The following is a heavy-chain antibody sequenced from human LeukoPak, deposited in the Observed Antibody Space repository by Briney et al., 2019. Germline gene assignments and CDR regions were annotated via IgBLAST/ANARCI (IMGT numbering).Heavy chain of an antibody. D-gene: IGHD3-22*01. Sequence: PSETLSLTCAVYGGSFSGYYLSWIRQPPGKGLEWIGEINHSGSTNYNPSLKSRVTISVDTSKNQFSLKLSSVTAADTAVYYCARGRITMIVVADYFDYWGQGTLVTVSS. CDR1: GGSFSGYY. V-gene: IGHV4-34*01. CDR2: INHSGST. J-gene: IGHJ4*02. CDR3: ARGRITMIVVADYFDY.